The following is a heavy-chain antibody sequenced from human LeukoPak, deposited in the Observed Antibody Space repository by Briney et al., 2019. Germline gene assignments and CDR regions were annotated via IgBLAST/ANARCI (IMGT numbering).Heavy chain of an antibody. J-gene: IGHJ4*02. CDR1: GFTFGSHA. CDR3: GKTTVGYSSGQKPAWPVDY. V-gene: IGHV3-23*01. CDR2: IFGSGGSP. D-gene: IGHD5-18*01. Sequence: QTGGSLRLSCEASGFTFGSHAMYWVRQAPGKGLEWVAGIFGSGGSPHYADSVKGRFTISRDNSRNTVYLQINRRRDDDTAVYYCGKTTVGYSSGQKPAWPVDYWGQGTLVTVSS.